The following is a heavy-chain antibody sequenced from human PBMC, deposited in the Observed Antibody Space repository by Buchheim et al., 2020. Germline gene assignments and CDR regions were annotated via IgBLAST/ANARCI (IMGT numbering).Heavy chain of an antibody. CDR1: GGSISSGGYS. CDR3: ARLTEYGNFDL. D-gene: IGHD1-20*01. J-gene: IGHJ2*01. CDR2: IYHSGST. Sequence: QLQLRESGSGLVKPSQTLSLTCAVSGGSISSGGYSWSWIRQPPGKGLEWIGYIYHSGSTYYNPSLKSRVTISVDRSKNQFSLKLSSVTAADTAVYYCARLTEYGNFDLWGRGTL. V-gene: IGHV4-30-2*01.